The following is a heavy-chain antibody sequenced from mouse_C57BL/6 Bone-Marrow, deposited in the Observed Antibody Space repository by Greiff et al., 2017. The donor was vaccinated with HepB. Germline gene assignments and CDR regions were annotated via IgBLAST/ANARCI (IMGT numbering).Heavy chain of an antibody. CDR2: IYPGSGST. V-gene: IGHV1-55*01. J-gene: IGHJ3*01. Sequence: QVQLQQPGAELVKPGASVKMSCKASGYTFTSYWITWVKQRPGQGLEWIGDIYPGSGSTNYNEKFKSKATLTVDTSSSTAYMQLSSLTSEDSAVYYCARSHYDGSSPFAYWGQGTLVTVSA. CDR3: ARSHYDGSSPFAY. D-gene: IGHD1-1*01. CDR1: GYTFTSYW.